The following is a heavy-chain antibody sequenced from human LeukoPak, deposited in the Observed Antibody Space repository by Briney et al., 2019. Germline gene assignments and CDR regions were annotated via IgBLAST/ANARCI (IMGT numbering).Heavy chain of an antibody. J-gene: IGHJ4*02. CDR3: ARAAMVYIDY. CDR1: GFTFSSYA. D-gene: IGHD5-18*01. V-gene: IGHV3-30*04. Sequence: PGRSLRLSCAASGFTFSSYAMLWVRQAPGKGLEWVAVISYDGSNKYYADSVKGRFTISRDNSKNTLYLQMNSLRAEDTAVYYCARAAMVYIDYWGQGTLVTVSS. CDR2: ISYDGSNK.